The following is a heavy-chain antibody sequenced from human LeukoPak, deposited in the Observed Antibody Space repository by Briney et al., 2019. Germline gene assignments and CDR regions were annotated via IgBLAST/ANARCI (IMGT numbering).Heavy chain of an antibody. V-gene: IGHV4-34*01. J-gene: IGHJ5*02. CDR2: IYYSGST. Sequence: SETLSLTCAVYGGSFSGYYWSWIRQPPGKGLEWIGSIYYSGSTYYNPSLKSRVTISVDTSKNQFSLKLSSVTAADTAVYYCARGGDYYGSNWFDPWGQGTLVTVSS. CDR3: ARGGDYYGSNWFDP. CDR1: GGSFSGYY. D-gene: IGHD3-10*01.